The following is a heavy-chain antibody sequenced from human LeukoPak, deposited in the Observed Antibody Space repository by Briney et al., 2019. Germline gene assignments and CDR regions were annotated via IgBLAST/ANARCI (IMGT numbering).Heavy chain of an antibody. CDR3: ARVIRLSPGIAAAGLQNWFDP. J-gene: IGHJ5*02. CDR2: IYTSGCT. Sequence: SETLSLTCTVSGGSISSYYWSWIRQPAGKGLEWIGRIYTSGCTNYNPSLKSRVTMSVDTSKNQFSLKLSSVTAADTAVYYCARVIRLSPGIAAAGLQNWFDPWGQGTLVTVSS. CDR1: GGSISSYY. V-gene: IGHV4-4*07. D-gene: IGHD6-13*01.